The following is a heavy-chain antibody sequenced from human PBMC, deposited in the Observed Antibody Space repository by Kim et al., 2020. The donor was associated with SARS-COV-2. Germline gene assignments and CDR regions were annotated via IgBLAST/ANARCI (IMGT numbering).Heavy chain of an antibody. Sequence: GESLKISCKGSGYSFTSYWIGWVRQMPGKGLEWMGIIYPGDSDTRYSPSFQGQVTISADKSISTAYLQWSSLKASDTAMYYCARSSNYDFWSGYRVHWFDPWGQGTLVTVSS. CDR3: ARSSNYDFWSGYRVHWFDP. V-gene: IGHV5-51*01. CDR2: IYPGDSDT. D-gene: IGHD3-3*01. CDR1: GYSFTSYW. J-gene: IGHJ5*02.